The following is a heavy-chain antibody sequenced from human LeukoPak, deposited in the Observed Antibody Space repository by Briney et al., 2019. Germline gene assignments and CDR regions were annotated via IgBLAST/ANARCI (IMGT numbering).Heavy chain of an antibody. D-gene: IGHD2/OR15-2a*01. CDR1: GFTFSGSA. CDR3: ATEYSVFAFDI. J-gene: IGHJ3*02. Sequence: GGSLKLSCAASGFTFSGSAMHWVRQASGKGLKWVGRIRSKANSYATAYAASVKGRFTISRDDSKNTLYLQMNSLKTEDTAIYYRATEYSVFAFDIWGQGTVVTVSS. V-gene: IGHV3-73*01. CDR2: IRSKANSYAT.